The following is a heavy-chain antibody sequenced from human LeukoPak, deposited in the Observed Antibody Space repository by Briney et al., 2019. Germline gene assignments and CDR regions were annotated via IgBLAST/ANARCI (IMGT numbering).Heavy chain of an antibody. CDR2: IKEDGSEK. V-gene: IGHV3-7*01. CDR3: ARGFAAAGTNFDY. J-gene: IGHJ4*02. CDR1: GFTFSTYW. Sequence: PGGSLRLSCAASGFTFSTYWMTWVRQAPGKGLEWVANIKEDGSEKYYVESVKGRFTISRDNAKNSLYLQMNSLRAEDTAVYYCARGFAAAGTNFDYWSQGTLVTVSS. D-gene: IGHD6-13*01.